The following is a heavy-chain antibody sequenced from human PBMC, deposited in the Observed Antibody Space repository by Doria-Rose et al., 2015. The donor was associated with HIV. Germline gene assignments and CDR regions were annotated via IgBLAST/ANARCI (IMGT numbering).Heavy chain of an antibody. Sequence: SGPVLVKPTETLTLTCTVSGVSLSSPGMGVSWIRQPPGKALEWLANIFSDDERSYKTSLKSRLTISRFTSKSQVVLTMTDMDPVDTATYYCARIKSSRWYHKYYFDFWGQGTLVIVSA. CDR3: ARIKSSRWYHKYYFDF. V-gene: IGHV2-26*01. CDR2: IFSDDER. J-gene: IGHJ4*02. D-gene: IGHD6-13*01. CDR1: GVSLSSPGMG.